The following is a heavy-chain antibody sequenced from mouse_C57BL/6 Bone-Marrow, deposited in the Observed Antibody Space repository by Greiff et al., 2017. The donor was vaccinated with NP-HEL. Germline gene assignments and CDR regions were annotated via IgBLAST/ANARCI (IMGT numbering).Heavy chain of an antibody. CDR1: GYTFTSYW. V-gene: IGHV1-59*01. CDR3: ASQCPSCDD. Sequence: QVQLQQPGAELVRPGTSVKLSCKASGYTFTSYWMHWVKQRPGQGLEWIGVIDPSDSYTNYNQKFKGKATLTVDTSSSTAYMQLCSLTSEDSAVSYYASQCPSCDDWGQGTTLTVSS. J-gene: IGHJ2*01. CDR2: IDPSDSYT.